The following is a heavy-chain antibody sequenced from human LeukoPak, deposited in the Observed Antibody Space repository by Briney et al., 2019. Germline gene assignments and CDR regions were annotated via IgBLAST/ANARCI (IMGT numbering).Heavy chain of an antibody. J-gene: IGHJ4*02. CDR3: SNKVYCSTTSCHPAGY. CDR1: GESIRSSNW. Sequence: SETLSLTCTVSGESIRSSNWWSWVRQPPGKGLEWIGEIYHSGTTNYNPSLKSRVTVSFATSTNQFFLDLSPVTAADTAVYYCSNKVYCSTTSCHPAGYRGLGSLVTVSS. CDR2: IYHSGTT. V-gene: IGHV4-4*02. D-gene: IGHD2-2*01.